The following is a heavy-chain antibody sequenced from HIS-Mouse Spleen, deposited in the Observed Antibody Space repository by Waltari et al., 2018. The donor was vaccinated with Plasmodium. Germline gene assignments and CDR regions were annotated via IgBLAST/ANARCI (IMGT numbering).Heavy chain of an antibody. CDR2: IKQDGSEK. CDR3: ASSWYWYFDL. CDR1: GFPFRSFW. V-gene: IGHV3-7*01. J-gene: IGHJ2*01. Sequence: EVQLVESGGGLVQPGGSLRLSCAASGFPFRSFWMSWVHQAPGKGLEWVANIKQDGSEKYYVDSVKGRFTISGDNAKNSLYLQMNSLRAEDTAVYYCASSWYWYFDLWGRGTLVTVSS. D-gene: IGHD6-13*01.